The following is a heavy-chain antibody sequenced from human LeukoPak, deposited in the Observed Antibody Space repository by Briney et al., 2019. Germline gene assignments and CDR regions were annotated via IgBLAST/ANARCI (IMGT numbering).Heavy chain of an antibody. CDR3: ARDQRHAKYDSSGYYHHWYSDL. Sequence: SETLSLTCAVYGGSFSGYYWSWIRQPPGKGLEWVGEINHSGSTNYNPSLKSRVTISVDTSKNQFSLKLSSVTAADTAVYYCARDQRHAKYDSSGYYHHWYSDLWGRGTLVTVSS. D-gene: IGHD3-22*01. J-gene: IGHJ2*01. CDR2: INHSGST. CDR1: GGSFSGYY. V-gene: IGHV4-34*01.